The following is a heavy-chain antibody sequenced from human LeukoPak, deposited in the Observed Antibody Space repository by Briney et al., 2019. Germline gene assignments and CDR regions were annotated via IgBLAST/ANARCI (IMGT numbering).Heavy chain of an antibody. Sequence: GGSLRLSCAASGFTFSSYGMHWVRQAPGKGLEWVAFIRYDGSSKYYADSVKGRFTISRDNSKNTLYLQMNSLRAEDTAVYYCANTKYSSGWYFEYWGQGTLVTVSS. CDR3: ANTKYSSGWYFEY. V-gene: IGHV3-30*02. J-gene: IGHJ4*02. CDR2: IRYDGSSK. CDR1: GFTFSSYG. D-gene: IGHD6-19*01.